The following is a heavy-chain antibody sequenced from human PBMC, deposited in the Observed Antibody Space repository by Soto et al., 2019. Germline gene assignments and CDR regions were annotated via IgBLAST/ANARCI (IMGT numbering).Heavy chain of an antibody. D-gene: IGHD2-21*02. CDR1: GYTFTNYY. CDR3: GRGGHVVVVPAAFDT. Sequence: ASVKVSCKASGYTFTNYYVHWVRQAPGQGLEWMGIINSGGGSATYAQKFLGRVTLTRDTSTSTVYMDLSSLGSDDSAVYYCGRGGHVVVVPAAFDTWGHGTLVTVPS. J-gene: IGHJ5*01. V-gene: IGHV1-46*03. CDR2: INSGGGSA.